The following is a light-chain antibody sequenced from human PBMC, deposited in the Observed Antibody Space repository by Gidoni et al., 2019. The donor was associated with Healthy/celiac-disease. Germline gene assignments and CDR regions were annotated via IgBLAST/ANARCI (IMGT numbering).Light chain of an antibody. J-gene: IGKJ4*01. Sequence: EIVLTQSPATLSVSPGERATLSCRASPSVSSNLAWYQQKPGQAPRLLIYGASTRATGIPARLSGSGSGTEFTLTISSLQSEDFAVYYCQQYNNWPLTFGGXTKVEIK. CDR3: QQYNNWPLT. V-gene: IGKV3-15*01. CDR2: GAS. CDR1: PSVSSN.